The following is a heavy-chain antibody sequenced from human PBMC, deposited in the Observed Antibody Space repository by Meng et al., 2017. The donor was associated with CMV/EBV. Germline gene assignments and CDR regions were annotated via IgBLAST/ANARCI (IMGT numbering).Heavy chain of an antibody. V-gene: IGHV3-30*02. CDR3: AKDDSQLLYRDPYYYYGMDV. J-gene: IGHJ6*02. CDR2: IRYDGSNK. D-gene: IGHD2-2*02. CDR1: GFTFSSYG. Sequence: GESLKISCAASGFTFSSYGMHWARQAPGKGLEWVAFIRYDGSNKYYADSVKGRFTISRDNSKNTLYLQMNSLRAEDTAVYYCAKDDSQLLYRDPYYYYGMDVWGQGTTVTVSS.